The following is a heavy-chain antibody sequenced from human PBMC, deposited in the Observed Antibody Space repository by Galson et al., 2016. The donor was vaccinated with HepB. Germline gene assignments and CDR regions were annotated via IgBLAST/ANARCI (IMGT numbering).Heavy chain of an antibody. Sequence: SLRLSCAASGFTFSSYAMSWVRQAPGKGLEWVSTISGSGDSTFYADSVKGRFPISRDNSKNTLYLQMNSLRAEDTAVYYCAKADYNWNPTHFDYWGQGTLVTVSS. D-gene: IGHD1-20*01. CDR2: ISGSGDST. CDR1: GFTFSSYA. CDR3: AKADYNWNPTHFDY. V-gene: IGHV3-23*01. J-gene: IGHJ4*02.